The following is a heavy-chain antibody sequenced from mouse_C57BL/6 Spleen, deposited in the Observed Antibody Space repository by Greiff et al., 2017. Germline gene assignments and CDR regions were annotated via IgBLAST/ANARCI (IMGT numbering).Heavy chain of an antibody. J-gene: IGHJ2*01. CDR1: GYTFTSYW. D-gene: IGHD2-14*01. Sequence: QVQLQQPGAELVKPGASVTVSCKASGYTFTSYWMHWVKQRPGQGLEWIGRFHPSDSDTNYNQKFKGKATLTVDKSSSTAYMQLSSLTSEDSAVYYCAIEVRRRVDYWGQGTTLTDSS. CDR3: AIEVRRRVDY. V-gene: IGHV1-74*01. CDR2: FHPSDSDT.